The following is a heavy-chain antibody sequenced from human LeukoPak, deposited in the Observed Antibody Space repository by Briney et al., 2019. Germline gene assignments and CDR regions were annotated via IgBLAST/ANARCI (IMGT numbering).Heavy chain of an antibody. CDR3: ARDMNGLT. D-gene: IGHD1-1*01. Sequence: PGGSLRLSCATSGFIFGNYRMHWVRQAPGKGLVGVSRINSDGSGTDYAESVKGRFTISRDNAKNTLYLHMSSLRVEDTAVYYCARDMNGLTWGQGTLVTVSS. J-gene: IGHJ5*02. CDR1: GFIFGNYR. CDR2: INSDGSGT. V-gene: IGHV3-74*01.